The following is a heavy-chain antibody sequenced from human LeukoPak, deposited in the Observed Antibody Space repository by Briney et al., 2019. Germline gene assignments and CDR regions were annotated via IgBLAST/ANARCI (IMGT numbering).Heavy chain of an antibody. CDR2: SYYTGTT. Sequence: SESLSLTCSVSGGSISSRTYYWGWIRQPPGKGLEWIGYSYYTGTTYYNPSLKSRDTISVDTSRNQLSLKLSSVTAADTAVYYCARLPAYCSTTGCSFDFWGQGTLVPVSS. J-gene: IGHJ4*02. V-gene: IGHV4-39*01. CDR3: ARLPAYCSTTGCSFDF. CDR1: GGSISSRTYY. D-gene: IGHD2-2*01.